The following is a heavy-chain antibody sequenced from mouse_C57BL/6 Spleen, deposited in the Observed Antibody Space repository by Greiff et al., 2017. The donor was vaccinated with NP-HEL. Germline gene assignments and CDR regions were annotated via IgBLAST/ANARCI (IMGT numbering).Heavy chain of an antibody. J-gene: IGHJ3*01. D-gene: IGHD1-1*01. CDR3: ARRGYGSSSWFAY. Sequence: VQRVESGPGLVQPSQSLSITCTVSGFSLTSYGVHWVRQSPGKGLEWLGVIWSGGSTDYNAAFISRLSISKDNSKSQVFFKMNSLQADDTAIYYCARRGYGSSSWFAYWGQGTLVTVSA. V-gene: IGHV2-2*01. CDR1: GFSLTSYG. CDR2: IWSGGST.